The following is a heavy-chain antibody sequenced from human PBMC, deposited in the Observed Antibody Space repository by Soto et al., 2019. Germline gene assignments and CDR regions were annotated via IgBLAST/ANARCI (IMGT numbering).Heavy chain of an antibody. CDR3: ARGGGIAARVLDY. Sequence: SETLSLTCTVSGGSISSGGYYWSWIRQHPGKGLEWIGYIYYSGSTYYNPSLKSRVTISVDTSKNQFSLKLSSVTAADTAVYYCARGGGIAARVLDYWGQGTLVTVSS. J-gene: IGHJ4*02. CDR2: IYYSGST. V-gene: IGHV4-31*03. CDR1: GGSISSGGYY. D-gene: IGHD6-6*01.